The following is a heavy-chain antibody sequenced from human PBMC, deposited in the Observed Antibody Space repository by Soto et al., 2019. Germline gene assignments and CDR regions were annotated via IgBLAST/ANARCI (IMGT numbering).Heavy chain of an antibody. CDR1: GYIFAGYW. Sequence: GESLKISCKGSGYIFAGYWITWVLQKPGKGLEWMGRIDPSDSQTYYSPSFRGHVTISATKSITTVFLQWSSLRASDTAMYYCARQIYDSDTGPNFQYYFDSWGQGTPVTVSS. D-gene: IGHD3-22*01. CDR3: ARQIYDSDTGPNFQYYFDS. CDR2: IDPSDSQT. J-gene: IGHJ4*02. V-gene: IGHV5-10-1*01.